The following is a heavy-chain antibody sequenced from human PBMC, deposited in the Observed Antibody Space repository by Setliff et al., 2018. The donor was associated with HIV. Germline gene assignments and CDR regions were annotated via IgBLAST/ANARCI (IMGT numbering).Heavy chain of an antibody. D-gene: IGHD5-12*01. J-gene: IGHJ6*03. Sequence: GESLKISCKGSGYRFTTYWIGWVRQMPGKGLGWMGIIYPGDSDTRYSPSFEGQVTISADKSTSTAYLPWSSLKASDTAIYYCTRHPLRPGIAHHYYHIDVWGTGTTVTVSS. CDR1: GYRFTTYW. CDR3: TRHPLRPGIAHHYYHIDV. CDR2: IYPGDSDT. V-gene: IGHV5-51*01.